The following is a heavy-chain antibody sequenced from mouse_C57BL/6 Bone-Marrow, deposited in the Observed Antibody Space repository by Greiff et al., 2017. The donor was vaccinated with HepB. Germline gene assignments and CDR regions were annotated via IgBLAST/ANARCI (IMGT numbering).Heavy chain of an antibody. Sequence: VHLVESGPELVKPGASVKISCKASGYTFTDYYINWVKQRPGQGLEWIGWIFPGSGSTYYNEKFKGKATLTVDKSSSTAYMLLSSLTSEDSAVYFCARRAYYYGSSYEYFDVWGTGTTVTVSS. CDR2: IFPGSGST. D-gene: IGHD1-1*01. CDR3: ARRAYYYGSSYEYFDV. CDR1: GYTFTDYY. V-gene: IGHV1-75*01. J-gene: IGHJ1*03.